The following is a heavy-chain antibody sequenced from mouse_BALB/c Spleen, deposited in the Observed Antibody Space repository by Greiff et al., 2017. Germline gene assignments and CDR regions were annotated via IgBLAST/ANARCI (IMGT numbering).Heavy chain of an antibody. CDR3: ARYRGNYAMDY. D-gene: IGHD2-14*01. CDR2: ISYSGST. V-gene: IGHV3-2*02. Sequence: VQLKESGPGLVKPSQSLSLTCTVTGYSITSDYAWNWIRQFPGNKLEWMGYISYSGSTSYNPSLKSRISITRDTSKNQFFLQLNSVTTEDTATYYCARYRGNYAMDYWGQGTSVTVSS. J-gene: IGHJ4*01. CDR1: GYSITSDYA.